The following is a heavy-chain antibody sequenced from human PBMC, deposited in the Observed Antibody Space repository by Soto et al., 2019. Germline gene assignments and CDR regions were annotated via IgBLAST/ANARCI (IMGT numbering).Heavy chain of an antibody. J-gene: IGHJ4*02. CDR3: AKDARRGYSYGYVGY. CDR2: ISYDGSNK. V-gene: IGHV3-30*18. D-gene: IGHD5-18*01. CDR1: GFTFSSYG. Sequence: QVQLVESGGGVVQPGRSLRLSCAASGFTFSSYGMQWVRQAPGKGLEWVAVISYDGSNKYYADSVKGRFTISRDNSKNTLYLQMNSLRAEDTAVYYCAKDARRGYSYGYVGYWGQGTLVTVSS.